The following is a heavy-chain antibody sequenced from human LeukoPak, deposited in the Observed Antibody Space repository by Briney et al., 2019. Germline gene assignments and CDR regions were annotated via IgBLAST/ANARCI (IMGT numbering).Heavy chain of an antibody. CDR1: GVPISSHY. V-gene: IGHV4-59*11. CDR3: ARSGDISAYFGS. Sequence: SETLSLTCTVSGVPISSHYWSWSRQPPGKGLEWIGNIYYDGTTNYNPSLRSRITISMDTSRNQFSLRLSSVTTADSAMYYCARSGDISAYFGSWGQGTLVAVSS. CDR2: IYYDGTT. J-gene: IGHJ4*02. D-gene: IGHD3-22*01.